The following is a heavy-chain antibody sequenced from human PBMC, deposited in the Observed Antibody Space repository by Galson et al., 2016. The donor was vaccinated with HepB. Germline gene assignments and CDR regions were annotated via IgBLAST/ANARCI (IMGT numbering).Heavy chain of an antibody. V-gene: IGHV3-30*18. CDR3: AKDLPGTMSFDY. D-gene: IGHD1-14*01. CDR2: VSFDGSYT. Sequence: SLRLSCAGSGFIFNHFGMHWVRQVPGKGLEWVAGVSFDGSYTSSADSVKGRLSTSRDSFKNTLYLQMNSLRSEDTAVYYCAKDLPGTMSFDYWGQGTLVTVSS. CDR1: GFIFNHFG. J-gene: IGHJ4*02.